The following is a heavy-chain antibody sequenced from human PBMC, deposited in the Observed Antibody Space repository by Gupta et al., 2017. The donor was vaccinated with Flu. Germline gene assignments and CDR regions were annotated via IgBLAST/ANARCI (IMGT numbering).Heavy chain of an antibody. J-gene: IGHJ6*02. CDR3: ARGGYCTNGVCYTLYYYYGMDV. CDR2: IIPIFGTA. D-gene: IGHD2-8*01. Sequence: RQAPGQGLEWMGGIIPIFGTANYAQKFQGRVTITADKSTSTAYMELSSLRSEDTAVYYCARGGYCTNGVCYTLYYYYGMDVWGQGTTVTVSS. V-gene: IGHV1-69*06.